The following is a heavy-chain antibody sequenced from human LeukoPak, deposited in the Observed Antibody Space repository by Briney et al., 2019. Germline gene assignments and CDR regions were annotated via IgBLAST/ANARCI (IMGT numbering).Heavy chain of an antibody. Sequence: PSQTLSLTCTVSGGSISSGDYYWSWIRQPPGKGLEWIGYIYYSGSTYYNPSLKSRVTISVDTSKNQFSLKLSSVTAADTAVYYCARSTMVRGWTYYYYGMDVWGQGTTVTVSS. CDR1: GGSISSGDYY. V-gene: IGHV4-30-4*01. D-gene: IGHD3-10*01. CDR2: IYYSGST. J-gene: IGHJ6*02. CDR3: ARSTMVRGWTYYYYGMDV.